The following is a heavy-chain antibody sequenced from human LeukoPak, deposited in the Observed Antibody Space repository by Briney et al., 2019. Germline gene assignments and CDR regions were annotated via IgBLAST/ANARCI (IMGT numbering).Heavy chain of an antibody. Sequence: GGSLRLSCAASGFTFSSYEMNWVRQAPGKGLEWVSYISSSGSTIYYADSVKGRFTISRDNSKNTLYLQLNSLRAEDTAVYYCARSLVVGATYPYHWGQGTLVTVSS. J-gene: IGHJ5*02. CDR2: ISSSGSTI. V-gene: IGHV3-48*03. D-gene: IGHD1-26*01. CDR3: ARSLVVGATYPYH. CDR1: GFTFSSYE.